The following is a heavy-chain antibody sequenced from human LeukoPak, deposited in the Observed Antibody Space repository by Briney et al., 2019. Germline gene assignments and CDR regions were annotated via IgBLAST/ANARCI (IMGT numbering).Heavy chain of an antibody. CDR2: ISYVGSNR. Sequence: PGGSLRLSCAASGFTFSSYAMHWVRQAPGKGLDWVAVISYVGSNRCYTDSVKGRFTISRDNSKNTLYLQMNSLRAEDTAVYYCARGDGVATRYYYGLDVWGQGTTVTVSS. V-gene: IGHV3-30*07. CDR1: GFTFSSYA. CDR3: ARGDGVATRYYYGLDV. J-gene: IGHJ6*02. D-gene: IGHD5-12*01.